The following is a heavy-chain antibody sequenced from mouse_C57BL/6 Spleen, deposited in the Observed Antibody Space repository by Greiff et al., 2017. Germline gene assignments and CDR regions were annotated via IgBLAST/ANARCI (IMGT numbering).Heavy chain of an antibody. J-gene: IGHJ2*01. V-gene: IGHV14-4*01. D-gene: IGHD2-14*01. CDR1: GFNIKDDY. CDR3: TTGTPGPYYFDY. Sequence: EVQLQQSGAELVRPGASVKLSCTASGFNIKDDYMHWVKQRPEQGLEWIGWIDPENGDTEYASKFQGKATITADTSSNTAYLQLSSLTSEDTAVYYCTTGTPGPYYFDYWGQGTTLTVSS. CDR2: IDPENGDT.